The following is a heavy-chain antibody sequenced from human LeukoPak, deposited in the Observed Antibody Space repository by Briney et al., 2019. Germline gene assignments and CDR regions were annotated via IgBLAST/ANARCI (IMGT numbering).Heavy chain of an antibody. V-gene: IGHV1-18*04. Sequence: ASVKVSCKASGYTFTSYGISWVRQAPGQGLEWMGWISAYNGNTNYAQKLQGRVTMTTDTSTSTAYTELRSLRSDDTAVYYCARDGGTYYYGSGRDPRFDPWGQGTLVTVSS. J-gene: IGHJ5*02. CDR2: ISAYNGNT. CDR1: GYTFTSYG. D-gene: IGHD3-10*01. CDR3: ARDGGTYYYGSGRDPRFDP.